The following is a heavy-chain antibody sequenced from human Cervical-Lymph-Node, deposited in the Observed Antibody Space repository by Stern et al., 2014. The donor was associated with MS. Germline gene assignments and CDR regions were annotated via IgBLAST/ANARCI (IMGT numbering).Heavy chain of an antibody. CDR1: GGSFSNYA. D-gene: IGHD3-10*02. CDR2: ISPMFGTA. J-gene: IGHJ4*02. V-gene: IGHV1-69*01. Sequence: VQLVESGAEVKKPGSSVTVSCKASGGSFSNYAMNWVRQAPGQGLELIGAISPMFGTANYAQRFQGRVTITADESTTTVYLELRTLRSEDTAVYYCAREDRPMLPVFAYWGQGTLVTVSS. CDR3: AREDRPMLPVFAY.